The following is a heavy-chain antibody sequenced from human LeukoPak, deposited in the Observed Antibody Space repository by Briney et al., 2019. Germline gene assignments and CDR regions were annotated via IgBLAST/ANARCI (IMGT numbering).Heavy chain of an antibody. CDR2: ISYSGGT. Sequence: SETLSLTCTVSGVSIRSSVPITNNMLYWAWVRQPPGKGLEWIGDISYSGGTYYNPSLRGRVTISEDTSKNQFSLRLSSVTAPDTAIYYCARRFPPYSSGWEPFDYWGQGTLVTVSS. D-gene: IGHD6-19*01. CDR3: ARRFPPYSSGWEPFDY. CDR1: GVSIRSSVPITNNMLY. V-gene: IGHV4-39*01. J-gene: IGHJ4*02.